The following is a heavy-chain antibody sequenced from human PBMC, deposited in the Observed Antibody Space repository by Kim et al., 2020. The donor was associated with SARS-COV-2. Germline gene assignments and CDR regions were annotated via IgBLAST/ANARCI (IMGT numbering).Heavy chain of an antibody. V-gene: IGHV3-74*01. D-gene: IGHD4-17*01. CDR3: ARDRSDYGGPFDI. J-gene: IGHJ3*02. Sequence: AEPVRGRIPNSRDTARNTLYLQMNSLRAEDTAVYYCARDRSDYGGPFDIWGQGTMVTVSS.